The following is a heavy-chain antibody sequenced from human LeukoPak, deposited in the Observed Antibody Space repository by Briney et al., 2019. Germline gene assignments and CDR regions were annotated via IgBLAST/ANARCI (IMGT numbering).Heavy chain of an antibody. CDR1: GFTFSSYA. V-gene: IGHV3-23*01. CDR3: AKYMSILWFDHDAFDI. D-gene: IGHD3-10*01. J-gene: IGHJ3*02. CDR2: ISGCGGST. Sequence: GGSLRLSCAASGFTFSSYAMSWVRQAPGKGLEWVSAISGCGGSTYYADSVKGRFTISRDNSKNTLYLQMNSLRAEDTAVYYCAKYMSILWFDHDAFDIWGQGTMVTVSS.